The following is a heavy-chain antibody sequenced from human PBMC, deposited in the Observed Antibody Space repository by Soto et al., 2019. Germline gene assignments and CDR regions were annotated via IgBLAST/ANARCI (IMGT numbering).Heavy chain of an antibody. D-gene: IGHD2-2*01. V-gene: IGHV6-1*01. CDR3: ARATSPDIVVVPAAIGLFEY. CDR2: TYYRSKWYN. J-gene: IGHJ4*02. Sequence: SQTLSLTCAISGDSVSSNSAAWNWIRQSPSRGLEWLGRTYYRSKWYNDYAVSVKSRITINPDTSKNQFSLQLNSVTPEDTAVYYCARATSPDIVVVPAAIGLFEYWGQGTLVTVSS. CDR1: GDSVSSNSAA.